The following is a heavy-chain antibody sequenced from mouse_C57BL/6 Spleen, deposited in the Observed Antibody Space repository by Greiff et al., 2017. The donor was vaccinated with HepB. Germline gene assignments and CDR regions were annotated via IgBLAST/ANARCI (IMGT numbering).Heavy chain of an antibody. D-gene: IGHD1-1*01. CDR3: AIDYYGSSYYAMDY. Sequence: EVKLVESGAELVKPGASVKLSCTASGFNIKDYYMHWVKQRTEQGLEWIGRIDPEDGETKYAPKFQGKATITADTSSNTAYLQLSSLTSEDTAVYYGAIDYYGSSYYAMDYWGQGTSVTVSS. V-gene: IGHV14-2*01. J-gene: IGHJ4*01. CDR2: IDPEDGET. CDR1: GFNIKDYY.